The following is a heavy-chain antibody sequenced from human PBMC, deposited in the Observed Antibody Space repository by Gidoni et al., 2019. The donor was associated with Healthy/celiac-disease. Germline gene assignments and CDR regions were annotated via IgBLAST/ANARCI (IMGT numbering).Heavy chain of an antibody. CDR1: GFTFSSYG. D-gene: IGHD6-13*01. Sequence: QVQLVESGGGVVQPGRSLRLSCAASGFTFSSYGMHWVRQAPGKGLEWVAVISYDGSNKYYADSVKGRFTISRDNSKNTLYLQMNSLRAEDTAVYYCAKEPSPLSLVRWGQGTLVTVSS. CDR2: ISYDGSNK. J-gene: IGHJ4*02. V-gene: IGHV3-30*18. CDR3: AKEPSPLSLVR.